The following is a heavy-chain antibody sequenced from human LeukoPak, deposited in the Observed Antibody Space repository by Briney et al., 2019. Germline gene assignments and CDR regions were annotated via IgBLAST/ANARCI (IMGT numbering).Heavy chain of an antibody. J-gene: IGHJ4*02. D-gene: IGHD1-1*01. V-gene: IGHV4-39*01. CDR2: IYYSGSP. CDR3: ATWRTAKTGFDY. CDR1: GGSISNNNYY. Sequence: SETLSLTCTVSGGSISNNNYYWASIRQPPGKGLECIGSIYYSGSPYSHPSLKSRVTISVDTSKNQFSLRLSSVTAADTAVYYCATWRTAKTGFDYWGQGTLVTVSS.